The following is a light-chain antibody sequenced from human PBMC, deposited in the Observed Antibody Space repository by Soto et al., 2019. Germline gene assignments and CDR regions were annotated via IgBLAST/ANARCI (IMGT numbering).Light chain of an antibody. CDR1: QSLLHTNGINY. J-gene: IGKJ3*01. CDR3: MQALQKPST. V-gene: IGKV2-28*01. CDR2: LGS. Sequence: VVVTQSPLSLPVTPGEPASMSCRASQSLLHTNGINYLHWYLQKPGQSPQLLIYLGSHRASGVTDRFSGSRSGTEYTLRISRVEAEDVGIYYCMQALQKPSTFGTGTKVDIX.